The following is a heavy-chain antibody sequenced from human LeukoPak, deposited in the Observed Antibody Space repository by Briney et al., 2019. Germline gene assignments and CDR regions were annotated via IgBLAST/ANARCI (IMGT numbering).Heavy chain of an antibody. CDR2: ISGSGGST. CDR3: AKDWGPQLYGDYLFDY. J-gene: IGHJ4*02. D-gene: IGHD4-17*01. V-gene: IGHV3-23*01. CDR1: GFTLSSYA. Sequence: GGSLRLSCAASGFTLSSYAMSWVRQAPGKGLEWVSAISGSGGSTYYADSVKGRFTISRDNSKNTLYLQMNSLRAEDTAVYYCAKDWGPQLYGDYLFDYWGQGTLVTVSS.